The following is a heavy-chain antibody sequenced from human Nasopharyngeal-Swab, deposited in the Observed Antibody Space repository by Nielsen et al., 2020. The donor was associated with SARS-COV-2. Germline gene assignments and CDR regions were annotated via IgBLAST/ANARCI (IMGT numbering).Heavy chain of an antibody. CDR2: ISSSGSTI. CDR3: ARCHITIFGVPYGMDV. J-gene: IGHJ6*02. D-gene: IGHD3-3*01. CDR1: GFTFSSYE. V-gene: IGHV3-48*03. Sequence: GGSLRLSCAASGFTFSSYEMNWVRQAPGKGLEWVSYISSSGSTIYYADSVKGRFTISRDNAKNSLYLQMNSLRAEDTAVYYCARCHITIFGVPYGMDVWGQGTTVTVPS.